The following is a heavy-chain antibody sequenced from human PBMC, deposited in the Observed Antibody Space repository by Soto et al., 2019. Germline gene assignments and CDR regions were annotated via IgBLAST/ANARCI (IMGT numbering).Heavy chain of an antibody. Sequence: GASVKVSCKASGYTFLSYGLTRVRQAPGQGLEWVGRISAYSGDTHYAQKFQGRVTMAADTSTTTAYMELRSLRSDDTAVYFSARGEDYFGYWGQGTLVTVSS. J-gene: IGHJ4*02. CDR2: ISAYSGDT. CDR3: ARGEDYFGY. CDR1: GYTFLSYG. V-gene: IGHV1-18*01.